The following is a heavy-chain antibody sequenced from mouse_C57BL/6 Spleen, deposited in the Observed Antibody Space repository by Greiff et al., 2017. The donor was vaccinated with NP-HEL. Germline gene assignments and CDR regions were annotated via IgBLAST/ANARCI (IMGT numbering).Heavy chain of an antibody. CDR1: GFTFSDYY. CDR2: INYDGSST. J-gene: IGHJ2*01. V-gene: IGHV5-16*01. Sequence: EVQVVESEGGLVQPGSSMKLSCTASGFTFSDYYMAWVRQVPEKGLEWVANINYDGSSTYYLDSLQSRFILSRDNAQNILYLQMSSLKSEDTATYYCAREGDYGRSYYFDDWGQGTTLTVSS. D-gene: IGHD1-1*01. CDR3: AREGDYGRSYYFDD.